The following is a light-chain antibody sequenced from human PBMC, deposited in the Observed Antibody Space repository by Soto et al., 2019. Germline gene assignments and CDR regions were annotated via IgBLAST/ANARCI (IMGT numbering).Light chain of an antibody. V-gene: IGKV1-9*01. Sequence: DIQLTQSPSFLSASVGDRVTITCRASQGISSDLAWYQQKQGKAPKLLIYAASTLQSGVPSRFSGSVSGTDFTLTISSLQPEDRATSCCQHRNSYPPYTFGPGTKLEIK. CDR2: AAS. CDR3: QHRNSYPPYT. CDR1: QGISSD. J-gene: IGKJ2*01.